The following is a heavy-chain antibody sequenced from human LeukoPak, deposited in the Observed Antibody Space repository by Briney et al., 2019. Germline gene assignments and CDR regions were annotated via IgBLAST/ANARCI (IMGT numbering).Heavy chain of an antibody. CDR3: ARGQGWNPEAVTNAFDI. CDR2: ISSSSSYI. Sequence: GGTLRLSCAASGYTFSSYSMNWVRQAPGKGLEWVSSISSSSSYIYYADSVKGRFTISRDNAKNSLYLQMNSLRAEDTAVYYCARGQGWNPEAVTNAFDIWGQGTMVTVSS. D-gene: IGHD1-1*01. CDR1: GYTFSSYS. J-gene: IGHJ3*02. V-gene: IGHV3-21*01.